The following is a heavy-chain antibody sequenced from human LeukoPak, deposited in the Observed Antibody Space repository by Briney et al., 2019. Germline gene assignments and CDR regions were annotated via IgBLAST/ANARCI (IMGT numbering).Heavy chain of an antibody. Sequence: ESGPTLVKPTQTLTLTCTFSGFSLSNSGMCVSWIRQPPGKALEWLARIDWDDDKYYSTSLKTRLTISKDTSKNQVVLTMTNMDPVDTATYYCARIDGYNFGNDAFDIWGQGTMVTVSS. CDR3: ARIDGYNFGNDAFDI. D-gene: IGHD5-24*01. CDR2: IDWDDDK. CDR1: GFSLSNSGMC. V-gene: IGHV2-70*11. J-gene: IGHJ3*02.